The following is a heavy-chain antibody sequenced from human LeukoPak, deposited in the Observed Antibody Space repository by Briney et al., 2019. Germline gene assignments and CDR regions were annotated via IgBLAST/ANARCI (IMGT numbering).Heavy chain of an antibody. CDR1: GFTFRNYG. CDR3: ASGRGSGGSHTSYFDY. J-gene: IGHJ4*02. Sequence: PGGSLRPSCAASGFTFRNYGMHWVRQPPGKGLEWVAIIFYDGSNKYYADSVRGRFTISRDNSKSTLYLQMNSLRVEDTAVYYCASGRGSGGSHTSYFDYWGQGTPVTVSS. V-gene: IGHV3-33*01. CDR2: IFYDGSNK. D-gene: IGHD2-15*01.